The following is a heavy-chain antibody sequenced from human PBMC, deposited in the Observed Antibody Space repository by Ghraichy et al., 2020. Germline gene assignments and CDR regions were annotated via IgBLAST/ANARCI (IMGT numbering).Heavy chain of an antibody. V-gene: IGHV3-30-3*01. Sequence: ISCAASGFTFSSYAMHWVRQAPGKGLEWVAVISYDGSNKYYADSVKGRFTISRDNSKNTLYLQMNSLRAEDTAVYYCARGMGILPGVDYFDYWGQGTLVTVSS. D-gene: IGHD3-3*01. CDR2: ISYDGSNK. J-gene: IGHJ4*02. CDR3: ARGMGILPGVDYFDY. CDR1: GFTFSSYA.